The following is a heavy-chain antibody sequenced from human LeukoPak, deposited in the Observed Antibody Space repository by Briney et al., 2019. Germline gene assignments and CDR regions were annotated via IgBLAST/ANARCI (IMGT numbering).Heavy chain of an antibody. V-gene: IGHV1-69*05. J-gene: IGHJ6*03. CDR3: ARVHYDFRKDYYYYMDV. D-gene: IGHD3-3*01. CDR1: GGTFSSYA. Sequence: GASVKVSCKASGGTFSSYAISWVRQAPGQGLEWMGGIIPIFGTANYAQKFQGRVTITTDESTSTAYMELSSLRSEDTAVYYCARVHYDFRKDYYYYMDVWGKGTTVTVSS. CDR2: IIPIFGTA.